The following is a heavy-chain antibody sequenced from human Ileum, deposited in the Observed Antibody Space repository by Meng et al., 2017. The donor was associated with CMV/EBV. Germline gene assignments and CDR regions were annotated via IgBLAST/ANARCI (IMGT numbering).Heavy chain of an antibody. V-gene: IGHV1-18*01. CDR2: ISGYNANT. Sequence: ASVKVSCKASGYTFSSSGISWVRQAPGQGLEWMGWISGYNANTAYAQRFQGRVTMTTDTSTTTVYMDLRSLTSNDTAVYYCARTSGPAAKSGLDVWGQGTTVTGSS. J-gene: IGHJ6*01. CDR3: ARTSGPAAKSGLDV. CDR1: GYTFSSSG.